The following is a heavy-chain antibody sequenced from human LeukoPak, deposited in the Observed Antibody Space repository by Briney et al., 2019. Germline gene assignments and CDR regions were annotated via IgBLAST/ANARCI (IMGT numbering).Heavy chain of an antibody. CDR3: EAYSSGYYYGGFLFDY. V-gene: IGHV3-30*02. D-gene: IGHD3-22*01. Sequence: GGSPRLSCAASGFTFSSYGMHWVRQAPGKGLEWVAFIRYDGSNKYYADSVKGRFTISRDNSKNTLYLQMYSLRAEDTAVYYCEAYSSGYYYGGFLFDYWGQGTLVTVSS. CDR2: IRYDGSNK. J-gene: IGHJ4*02. CDR1: GFTFSSYG.